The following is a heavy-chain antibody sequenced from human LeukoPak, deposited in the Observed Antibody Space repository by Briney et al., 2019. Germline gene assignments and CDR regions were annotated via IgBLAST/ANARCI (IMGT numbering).Heavy chain of an antibody. V-gene: IGHV3-21*01. CDR3: ARGVLWCGELLPHFDS. CDR1: GFTFSTYS. J-gene: IGHJ4*02. D-gene: IGHD3-10*01. CDR2: ISGSTSYI. Sequence: GGSLRLSCAASGFTFSTYSMNWVRQAPGKGLEWVSSISGSTSYINYADSMKGRFSISRDNANNSLYLQMNSPRAKDTAVYYCARGVLWCGELLPHFDSWGQGTLVTVSS.